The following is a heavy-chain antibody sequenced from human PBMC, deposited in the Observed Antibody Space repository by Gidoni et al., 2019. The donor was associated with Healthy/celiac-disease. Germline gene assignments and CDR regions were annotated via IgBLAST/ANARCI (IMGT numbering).Heavy chain of an antibody. D-gene: IGHD2-21*01. CDR1: GFTFRNAW. CDR3: TTLILLYSDFDY. Sequence: EVQLVESGGGLVKPGGSLRLSCAASGFTFRNAWMSWVRQAPGKGLEWVGRIKSKTDGGTTDYAAPVKGRFTISRDDSKNTLYLQMNSLKTEDTAVYYCTTLILLYSDFDYWGQGTLVTVSS. V-gene: IGHV3-15*01. J-gene: IGHJ4*02. CDR2: IKSKTDGGTT.